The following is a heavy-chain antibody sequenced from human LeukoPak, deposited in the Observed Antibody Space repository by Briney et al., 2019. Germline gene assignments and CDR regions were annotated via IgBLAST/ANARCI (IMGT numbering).Heavy chain of an antibody. V-gene: IGHV7-4-1*02. CDR3: ASLPRGDIVVVPAAGYGMDV. Sequence: GASVKVSCKASGYTFTSYAMNWVRQAPGQGLEWMGWINTNTGNPTYAQGFTGRFGFSLDTSVSTAYLQISSLKAEDTAVYYCASLPRGDIVVVPAAGYGMDVWGQGTTVTVSS. CDR2: INTNTGNP. J-gene: IGHJ6*02. D-gene: IGHD2-2*01. CDR1: GYTFTSYA.